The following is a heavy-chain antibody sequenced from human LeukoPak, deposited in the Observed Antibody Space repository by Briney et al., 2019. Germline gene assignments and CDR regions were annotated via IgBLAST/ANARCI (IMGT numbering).Heavy chain of an antibody. CDR3: ARDVTPHARAFDI. CDR1: GGSISSGDYY. CDR2: IYYSGST. Sequence: LSLTCTVSGGSISSGDYYWSWIRQPPGKGLEWIGYIYYSGSTYYNPSLKSRVTISVDTSKNQFSLKLSSVTAADTAVYYCARDVTPHARAFDIWGQGTMVTVSS. V-gene: IGHV4-30-4*01. J-gene: IGHJ3*02. D-gene: IGHD5-18*01.